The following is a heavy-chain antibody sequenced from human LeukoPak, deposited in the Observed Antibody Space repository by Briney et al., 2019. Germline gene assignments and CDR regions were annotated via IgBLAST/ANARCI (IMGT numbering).Heavy chain of an antibody. D-gene: IGHD3-9*01. CDR2: ISTFRHNT. V-gene: IGHV1-18*01. J-gene: IGHJ6*02. CDR3: ARDVDLLMDV. Sequence: ASVKVSCKASGSTFTSKGLSWVRQVPGQRLEWMGWISTFRHNTDYAQNFQGRLTLTTDTFTSTAYMELRSLRSDDTAVYYCARDVDLLMDVWGQGTTVSVSS. CDR1: GSTFTSKG.